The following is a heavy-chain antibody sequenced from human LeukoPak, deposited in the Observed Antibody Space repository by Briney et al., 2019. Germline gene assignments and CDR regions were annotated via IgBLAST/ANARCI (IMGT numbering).Heavy chain of an antibody. V-gene: IGHV4-59*05. J-gene: IGHJ4*02. Sequence: SETLSLTCTVSGGSISSYYWSWIRQPPGKGLEWIGSIYYSGTTYYNPSLKSRVTISVDTSKNQFSLKLSSVTAADTAVYYCARRFKGGSSWDFDFWGQGTLVTVSS. CDR2: IYYSGTT. D-gene: IGHD6-13*01. CDR3: ARRFKGGSSWDFDF. CDR1: GGSISSYY.